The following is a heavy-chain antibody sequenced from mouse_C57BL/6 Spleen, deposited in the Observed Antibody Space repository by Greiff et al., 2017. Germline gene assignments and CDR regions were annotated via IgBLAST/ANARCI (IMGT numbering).Heavy chain of an antibody. CDR2: IDPENGDT. J-gene: IGHJ2*01. CDR3: TKTARYYFDY. D-gene: IGHD3-2*01. Sequence: VQLQQSGAELVRPGASVKLSCTASGFNIKDDYMHWVKQRPEQGLEWIGWIDPENGDTEYASKFQGKATITADTSSNPAYLQLSSLTSEDTAVYYCTKTARYYFDYWGQGTTLTVSS. CDR1: GFNIKDDY. V-gene: IGHV14-4*01.